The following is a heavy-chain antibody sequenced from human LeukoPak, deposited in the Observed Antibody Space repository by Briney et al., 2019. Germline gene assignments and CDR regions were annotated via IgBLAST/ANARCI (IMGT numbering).Heavy chain of an antibody. CDR1: GYTFTSYG. V-gene: IGHV1-18*04. CDR3: ARDSSSWYWVRRDY. Sequence: ASVKVSCKASGYTFTSYGISWVRQAPGQGLEWMGWISAYNGNTNYAQKLQGRVTMTTDTSTSTAYMELRSLRSDDTAVYYCARDSSSWYWVRRDYWGQGTLVTVSS. CDR2: ISAYNGNT. J-gene: IGHJ4*02. D-gene: IGHD6-13*01.